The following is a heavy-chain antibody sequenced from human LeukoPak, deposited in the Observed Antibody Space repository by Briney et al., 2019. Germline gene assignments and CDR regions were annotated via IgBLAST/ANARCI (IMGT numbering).Heavy chain of an antibody. CDR1: GFTFSSYD. Sequence: GGSLRLSCAASGFTFSSYDMHWVRHATGKGLEWVSAIGTAGDTYYPGSVKGRFTISRENAKNSLYLQMNSLRAGDTAVYYCARGRKDIVVVPAAQKNRNAFDIWGQGTMVTVSS. J-gene: IGHJ3*02. V-gene: IGHV3-13*01. D-gene: IGHD2-2*01. CDR2: IGTAGDT. CDR3: ARGRKDIVVVPAAQKNRNAFDI.